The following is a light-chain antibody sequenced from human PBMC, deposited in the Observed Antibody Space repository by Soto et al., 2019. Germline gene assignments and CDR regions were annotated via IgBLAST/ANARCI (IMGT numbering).Light chain of an antibody. Sequence: QSALTQPASVSGSPGQSITNSCTGTSSDVGNYNLVSWYQQHPGKAPKLIIYEDTKRPSGVSNRFSGSKSGNTASLTISGLQAEDEADYYCCSYADSSTYVFGTGTKVTVL. CDR1: SSDVGNYNL. CDR3: CSYADSSTYV. J-gene: IGLJ1*01. CDR2: EDT. V-gene: IGLV2-23*01.